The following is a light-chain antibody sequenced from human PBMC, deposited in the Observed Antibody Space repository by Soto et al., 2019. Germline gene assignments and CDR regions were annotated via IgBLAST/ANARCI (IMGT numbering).Light chain of an antibody. V-gene: IGLV7-46*01. CDR1: TGAVTSGHY. CDR2: DTS. J-gene: IGLJ2*01. Sequence: QAVVTQEPSLTVSPGGTVTLTCGSSTGAVTSGHYPFWFQQKPGQAPRTLIYDTSNKHSWTPARFSGSLLGGKAALTLSGAQPEDEAEYYCLLSYSATGRVFGGGTKLTVL. CDR3: LLSYSATGRV.